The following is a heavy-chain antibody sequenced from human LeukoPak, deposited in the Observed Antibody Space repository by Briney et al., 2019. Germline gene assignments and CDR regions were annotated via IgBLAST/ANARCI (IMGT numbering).Heavy chain of an antibody. D-gene: IGHD2-15*01. CDR2: ISDDGGNK. J-gene: IGHJ4*02. Sequence: PGGSLRLSCAASGFIFTTYGMHWVRQGPGKGLEWVAVISDDGGNKYYADSVRGRFTISRDNSKNTLCLQMNSLRPEDTAVYHCAKPVRGTALFDSWGQGALVTVSS. V-gene: IGHV3-30*18. CDR3: AKPVRGTALFDS. CDR1: GFIFTTYG.